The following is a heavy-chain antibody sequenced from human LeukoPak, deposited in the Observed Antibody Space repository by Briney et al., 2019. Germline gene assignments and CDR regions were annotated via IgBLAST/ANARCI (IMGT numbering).Heavy chain of an antibody. Sequence: PGGSLRLSCAASGFTFSSYAMSWVRQAPGKGLEWVSAISGSGGSTYYADSVKGRFTISRDNSKNTLYLQMNSLRAEDTAVYYCAKHPLGYSSGWYNDYWGQGTLVTVSS. CDR3: AKHPLGYSSGWYNDY. CDR1: GFTFSSYA. J-gene: IGHJ4*02. CDR2: ISGSGGST. V-gene: IGHV3-23*01. D-gene: IGHD6-19*01.